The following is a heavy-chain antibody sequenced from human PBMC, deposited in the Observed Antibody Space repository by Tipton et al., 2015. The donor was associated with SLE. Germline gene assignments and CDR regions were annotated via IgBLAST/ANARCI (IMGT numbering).Heavy chain of an antibody. V-gene: IGHV1-24*01. CDR1: GYTLTESS. CDR2: FDPEDGET. CDR3: ATNGGDYYGSGSYQG. Sequence: QSGAEVKKPGASVKVSCKVSGYTLTESSMHWLRQPPGKGLEWMGGFDPEDGETVYAQRFQGRVTMTADTSTDTAYMELGSLRSEDTAVYYCATNGGDYYGSGSYQGWGQGTLVTVSS. D-gene: IGHD3-10*01. J-gene: IGHJ4*02.